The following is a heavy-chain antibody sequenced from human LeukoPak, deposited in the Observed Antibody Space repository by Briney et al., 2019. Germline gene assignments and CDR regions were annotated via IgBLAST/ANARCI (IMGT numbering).Heavy chain of an antibody. CDR1: GGSFGGYY. CDR2: INHSGST. Sequence: SETLSLTCAVYGGSFGGYYWSWIRQPPGKGLEWIGEINHSGSTNYNPSLKSRVTISVDTSKNQFSLKLSSVTAADTAVYYCARRTITIFGVVIHGIRRFGAFDIWGQGTMVTVSS. V-gene: IGHV4-34*01. D-gene: IGHD3-3*01. CDR3: ARRTITIFGVVIHGIRRFGAFDI. J-gene: IGHJ3*02.